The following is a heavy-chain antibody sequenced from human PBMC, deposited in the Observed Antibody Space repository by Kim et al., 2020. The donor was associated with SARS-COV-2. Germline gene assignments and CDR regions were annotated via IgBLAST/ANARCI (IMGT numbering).Heavy chain of an antibody. CDR1: GFTFSSYG. J-gene: IGHJ6*02. CDR3: AKDSWARPYNWNYTPKNPYYYYGMDV. D-gene: IGHD1-7*01. Sequence: GGSLRLSCAASGFTFSSYGMHWVRQAPGKGLEWVAVISYDGSNKYYADSVKGRFTISRDNSKNTLYMQMNSLRAEDTAVYYCAKDSWARPYNWNYTPKNPYYYYGMDVWGQGTTVTVSS. V-gene: IGHV3-30*18. CDR2: ISYDGSNK.